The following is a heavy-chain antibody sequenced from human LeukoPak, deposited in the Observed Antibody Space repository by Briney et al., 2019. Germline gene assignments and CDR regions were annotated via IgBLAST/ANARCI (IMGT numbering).Heavy chain of an antibody. CDR2: IYYSGST. J-gene: IGHJ4*02. Sequence: SQTLSLTCTVSGGSVSSGGYYWGWIRQHPGKGLEWIGYIYYSGSTYYNPSLKSRVTISVDTSKNQFSLKLSSVTAADTAVYYCARAYYDSSGYYSVLFDYWGQGTLVTVSS. CDR1: GGSVSSGGYY. V-gene: IGHV4-31*03. CDR3: ARAYYDSSGYYSVLFDY. D-gene: IGHD3-22*01.